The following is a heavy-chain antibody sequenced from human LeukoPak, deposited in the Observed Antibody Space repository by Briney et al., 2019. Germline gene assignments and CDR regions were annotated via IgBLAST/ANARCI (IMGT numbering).Heavy chain of an antibody. Sequence: GGSLRLSCAASGFDFNNYNMNWVRQAPGKGLEWVSSITSSGTYIFYADSVKGRFTISRDNAKNSLYLQMNSLGPEDTAVYYCARDPYSGNYGNYYYYYMDVWGKGTTVTISS. J-gene: IGHJ6*03. V-gene: IGHV3-21*01. CDR2: ITSSGTYI. CDR1: GFDFNNYN. CDR3: ARDPYSGNYGNYYYYYMDV. D-gene: IGHD1-26*01.